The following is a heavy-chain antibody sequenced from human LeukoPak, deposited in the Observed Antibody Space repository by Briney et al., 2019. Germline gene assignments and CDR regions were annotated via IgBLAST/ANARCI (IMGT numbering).Heavy chain of an antibody. CDR3: ARLGSYHDF. CDR2: IHSSGGS. J-gene: IGHJ4*02. Sequence: SETLSLTCTVSGCSISSYYWSWIRQSPGKGLEWMGHIHSSGGSSYYPSLKSRLTLSIDTSTNPLSLKLPSVIAADTAVYFCARLGSYHDFWGQGALVTVSS. CDR1: GCSISSYY. D-gene: IGHD1-26*01. V-gene: IGHV4-4*09.